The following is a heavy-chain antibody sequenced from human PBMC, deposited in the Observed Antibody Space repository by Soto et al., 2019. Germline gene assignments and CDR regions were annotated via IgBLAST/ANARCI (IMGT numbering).Heavy chain of an antibody. CDR2: INTGNGNT. J-gene: IGHJ6*02. D-gene: IGHD3-9*01. CDR3: TRVNTIFLIPDYYSYALNV. V-gene: IGHV1-3*04. Sequence: QVQLVQSGAEVKKPGASVKVSCKASGYTFATYAIHWVRQAPGQRLEWMGWINTGNGNTEYSQNFQGRVTITRDTSASTAYTELSSLRSEDTAMYHCTRVNTIFLIPDYYSYALNVWGQGTTVTV. CDR1: GYTFATYA.